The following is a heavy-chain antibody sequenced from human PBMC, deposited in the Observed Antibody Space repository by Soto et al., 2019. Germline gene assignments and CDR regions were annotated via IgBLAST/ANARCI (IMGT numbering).Heavy chain of an antibody. CDR3: XXXXXXXXXXXXXXX. V-gene: IGHV1-18*01. Sequence: QVQLVQSGGEVRKPGASVTVSCKASGYTFTSYGISWVRQAPGQGLEWMGWISGYNGKTNYAQKVQDRVTMTTDTSTSTVYLELRSLRFDDXXVXXXXXXXXXXXXXXXXXXXGQGTTVTVSS. CDR2: ISGYNGKT. CDR1: GYTFTSYG. J-gene: IGHJ6*02.